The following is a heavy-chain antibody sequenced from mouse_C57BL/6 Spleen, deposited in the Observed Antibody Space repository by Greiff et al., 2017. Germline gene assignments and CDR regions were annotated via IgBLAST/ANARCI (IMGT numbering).Heavy chain of an antibody. D-gene: IGHD2-4*01. Sequence: QVQLKQPGAELVKPGASVKMSCKASGYTFTSYWITWVKQRPGQGLEWIGDIYPGSGSTNYNEKFKSKATLTVDTSSSTAYMQLSSLTSEDSAVYYCARSDYDYDAYFDVWGTGTTVTVSS. V-gene: IGHV1-55*01. CDR1: GYTFTSYW. CDR3: ARSDYDYDAYFDV. J-gene: IGHJ1*03. CDR2: IYPGSGST.